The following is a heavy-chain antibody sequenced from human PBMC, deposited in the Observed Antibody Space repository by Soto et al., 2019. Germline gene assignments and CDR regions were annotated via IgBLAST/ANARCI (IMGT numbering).Heavy chain of an antibody. V-gene: IGHV4-30-4*01. J-gene: IGHJ6*02. CDR1: GGSISSEYYH. D-gene: IGHD2-21*02. Sequence: SETLSLTCTVSGGSISSEYYHWTWIRQAPGKGLEWIGYIHHSGSVHYTPSLQSRLTMSVDTSKNLFSLKLSSVTAADTAVYFCAREDDGGDRDYYGLDVWGQGTTVTVSS. CDR2: IHHSGSV. CDR3: AREDDGGDRDYYGLDV.